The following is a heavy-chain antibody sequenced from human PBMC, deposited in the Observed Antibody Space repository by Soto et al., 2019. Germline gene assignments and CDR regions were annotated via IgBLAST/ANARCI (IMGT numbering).Heavy chain of an antibody. D-gene: IGHD6-6*01. V-gene: IGHV3-33*01. CDR2: KWNDGSNK. Sequence: QVQLVESGGGVVQPGRSLRLSCAASGFSFSSYALHWVRQAPGKGLEWVAVKWNDGSNKYFADSVKGRFTISRDNSKNTLYLQMNSLRAEDTAVYYCARDNTSYSSSTVDYWGQGTMVIVSS. CDR3: ARDNTSYSSSTVDY. J-gene: IGHJ4*02. CDR1: GFSFSSYA.